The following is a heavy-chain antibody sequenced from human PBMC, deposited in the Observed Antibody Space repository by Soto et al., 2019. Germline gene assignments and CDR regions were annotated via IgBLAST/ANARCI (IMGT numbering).Heavy chain of an antibody. CDR1: GDTFSSHA. CDR2: IIPIFDAR. V-gene: IGHV1-69*06. D-gene: IGHD2-2*02. CDR3: AKNIGIIVVPAPIQV. J-gene: IGHJ4*02. Sequence: GASVKVSCKASGDTFSSHALSWVRQAPGQGLEWMGGIIPIFDARTYAQKFQGRVTISADKSTKTGYMELSSLTSEDTAVYYCAKNIGIIVVPAPIQVWGQGTLVTVSS.